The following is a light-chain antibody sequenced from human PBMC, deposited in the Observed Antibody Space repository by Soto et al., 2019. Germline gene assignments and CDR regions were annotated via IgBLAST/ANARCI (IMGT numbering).Light chain of an antibody. CDR2: AAS. CDR3: QQSYCTPYT. J-gene: IGKJ2*01. Sequence: DIQMTQSPSSLSASVGDRVTITCRASQSISSYLNWYQQKPGKAPKLLIYAASSLQSGVPSRFSGSGSGTEFTLTICGLQPEDFATYYCQQSYCTPYTFGQGTKLEIK. CDR1: QSISSY. V-gene: IGKV1-39*01.